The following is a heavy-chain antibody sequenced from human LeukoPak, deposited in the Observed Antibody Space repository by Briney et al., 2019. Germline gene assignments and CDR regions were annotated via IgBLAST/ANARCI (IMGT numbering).Heavy chain of an antibody. CDR3: ARYSEGRGGDFFGY. D-gene: IGHD2-21*01. CDR1: GGSISSYY. J-gene: IGHJ4*02. CDR2: IYYSGST. Sequence: SETLSLTCTVSGGSISSYYWRWIRQPPGKGLEWIGYIYYSGSTNYNPSLKSRVTISVDTSKNQFSLKLSSVTAADTAVYYCARYSEGRGGDFFGYWGQGTLVTVSS. V-gene: IGHV4-59*01.